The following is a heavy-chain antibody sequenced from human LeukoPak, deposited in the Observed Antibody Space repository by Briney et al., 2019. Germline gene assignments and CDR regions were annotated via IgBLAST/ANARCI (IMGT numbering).Heavy chain of an antibody. D-gene: IGHD6-13*01. CDR1: GGSMSSYY. CDR2: IYYSGST. Sequence: KASETLSLTCTVSGGSMSSYYWSWIRQPPGKGLEWIGYIYYSGSTNYNPSLKSRVTMSADTSKNQFSLKLSSVTAADTAVYYCARHSHISSSWFDYWGQGTLVTVSS. J-gene: IGHJ4*02. V-gene: IGHV4-59*08. CDR3: ARHSHISSSWFDY.